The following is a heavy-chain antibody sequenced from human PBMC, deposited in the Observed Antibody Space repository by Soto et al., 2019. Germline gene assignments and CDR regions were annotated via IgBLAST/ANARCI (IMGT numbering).Heavy chain of an antibody. CDR3: AGETSDYDFLAAPTAFDI. J-gene: IGHJ3*02. CDR2: INHSGSA. V-gene: IGHV4-34*01. CDR1: GGSFSGYY. Sequence: QVQLQQWGAGLLKPSETLSLNCGVSGGSFSGYYWSWIRQPPGKGLEWIGEINHSGSADYNPSLKSRVTISVATSKTQSSLKLSSVTAADSGVYYCAGETSDYDFLAAPTAFDIWGQGTMVSVSS. D-gene: IGHD3-9*01.